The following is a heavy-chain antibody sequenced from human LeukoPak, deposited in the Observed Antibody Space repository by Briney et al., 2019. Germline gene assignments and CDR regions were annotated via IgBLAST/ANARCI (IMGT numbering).Heavy chain of an antibody. CDR3: ARSMDSYFEFDY. V-gene: IGHV3-66*01. D-gene: IGHD3-9*01. CDR1: GFSVSSNY. Sequence: GGSLRLSCAASGFSVSSNYLTWVRQAPGKGLECVSVIYSGGSTYYADSVKGRFTISRDNSKNTLYLQMNSLRAEDTAVYYCARSMDSYFEFDYWGQGTLVTVSS. CDR2: IYSGGST. J-gene: IGHJ4*02.